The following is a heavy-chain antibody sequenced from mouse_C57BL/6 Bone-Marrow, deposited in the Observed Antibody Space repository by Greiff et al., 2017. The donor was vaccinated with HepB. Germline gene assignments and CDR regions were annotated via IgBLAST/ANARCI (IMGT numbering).Heavy chain of an antibody. J-gene: IGHJ3*01. Sequence: EVKLQQSGPELVKPGASVKMSCKASGYTFTDYNMHWVKQSHGKSLEWIGYINPNNGGTSYNQKFKGKATLTVNKSSSTAYMELRSLTSEDSAVYYCARSTYYSNYERFAYWGQGTLVTVSA. D-gene: IGHD2-5*01. V-gene: IGHV1-22*01. CDR3: ARSTYYSNYERFAY. CDR2: INPNNGGT. CDR1: GYTFTDYN.